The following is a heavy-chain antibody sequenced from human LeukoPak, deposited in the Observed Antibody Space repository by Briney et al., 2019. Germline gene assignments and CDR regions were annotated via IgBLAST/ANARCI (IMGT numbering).Heavy chain of an antibody. Sequence: VKVSFKASGYTFTSYGISWVRQAPGQGLAWMGWISAYNGNTNYAQKLQGRVTLTTDTSTSTAYMELRSLRSDDTAVYYCAREATFGGVIVDYWGQGTLVTVSS. CDR3: AREATFGGVIVDY. CDR2: ISAYNGNT. CDR1: GYTFTSYG. J-gene: IGHJ4*02. D-gene: IGHD3-16*02. V-gene: IGHV1-18*01.